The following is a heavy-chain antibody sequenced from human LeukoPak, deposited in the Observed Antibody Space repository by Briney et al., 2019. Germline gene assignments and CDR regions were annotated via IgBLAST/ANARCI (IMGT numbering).Heavy chain of an antibody. V-gene: IGHV3-11*01. CDR1: GFIFNEFY. J-gene: IGHJ6*02. Sequence: PGGSLRLSCAASGFIFNEFYMSWIRQGPGKGLEWVSYISSSGSTIYYADSVKGRFTISRDNAKNSLYLQMNSLRAEDTAVYYCARVAGIVGATTGDYYYGMDVWGQGTTVTVSS. D-gene: IGHD1-26*01. CDR3: ARVAGIVGATTGDYYYGMDV. CDR2: ISSSGSTI.